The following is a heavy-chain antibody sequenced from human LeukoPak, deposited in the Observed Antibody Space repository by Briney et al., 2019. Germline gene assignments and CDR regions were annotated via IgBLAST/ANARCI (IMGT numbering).Heavy chain of an antibody. CDR3: ARDKGGNYGDPLYYYYYYMDV. CDR1: GFTFSSYW. Sequence: GGSLRLSCAASGFTFSSYWMSWARQAPGKGLEWVANIKQDGSEKYYVDSVKGRFTISRDNAKNSLYLQMNSLRAEDTAVYYCARDKGGNYGDPLYYYYYYMDVWGKGTTVTISS. V-gene: IGHV3-7*01. J-gene: IGHJ6*03. CDR2: IKQDGSEK. D-gene: IGHD4-17*01.